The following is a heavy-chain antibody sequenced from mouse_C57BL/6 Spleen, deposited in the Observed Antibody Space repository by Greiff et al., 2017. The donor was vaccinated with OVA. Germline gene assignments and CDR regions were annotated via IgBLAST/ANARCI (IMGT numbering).Heavy chain of an antibody. CDR1: GFSLSTSGMG. CDR2: IYWDDDN. V-gene: IGHV8-12*01. Sequence: QVTLKECGPGILQSSQTLSLTCSFSGFSLSTSGMGVSWIRQPSGKGLEWLAHIYWDDDNRSNPSLKSRLTISKDTSRNQVFLKITSVDTADTATYYCARPYYSNYVFAYWGQGTLVTVSA. CDR3: ARPYYSNYVFAY. D-gene: IGHD2-5*01. J-gene: IGHJ3*01.